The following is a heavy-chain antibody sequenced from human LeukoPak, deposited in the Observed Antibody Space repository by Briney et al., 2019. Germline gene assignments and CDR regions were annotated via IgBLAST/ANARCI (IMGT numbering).Heavy chain of an antibody. CDR2: IYTSGST. CDR1: GGSISSYY. J-gene: IGHJ4*02. V-gene: IGHV4-4*07. Sequence: SETLSLTCTVSGGSISSYYWSWIRQPAGKGLEWIGRIYTSGSTNYNPSLKSRVTMSVDTSKNQFSLKLSSVTAADTAVYYCARAYYDSWSGYYVYFDYWGQGTLVTVSS. CDR3: ARAYYDSWSGYYVYFDY. D-gene: IGHD3-3*01.